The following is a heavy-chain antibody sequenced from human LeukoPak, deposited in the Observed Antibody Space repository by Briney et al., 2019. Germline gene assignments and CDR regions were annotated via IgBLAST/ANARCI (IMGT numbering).Heavy chain of an antibody. D-gene: IGHD2/OR15-2a*01. CDR1: GYSFTTFS. CDR3: SRDSTSGAIVDFNY. CDR2: INANNGET. J-gene: IGHJ4*02. V-gene: IGHV1-18*01. Sequence: ASVKVSCKTSGYSFTTFSIAWVRQAPGQGLGWMGSINANNGETHYAHRFHDSATMTTDRSTNTAYMELRGLTSDDSAMYHCSRDSTSGAIVDFNYWGQGTLVTVSS.